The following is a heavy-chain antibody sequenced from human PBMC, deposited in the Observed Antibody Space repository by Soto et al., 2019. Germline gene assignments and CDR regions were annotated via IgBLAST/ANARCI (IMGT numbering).Heavy chain of an antibody. J-gene: IGHJ6*02. CDR1: GGSISSGGYY. D-gene: IGHD6-13*01. Sequence: QVQLQESGPGLVKPSQTLSLTCTVSGGSISSGGYYWSWIRQHPGKGLEWIGYIYYSGSTYYNPSLKSRVTISVDTSKNQFSLKLSSVTAADTPVYYCARDLQYSRLSYGMDVWGQGTTVTVSS. CDR2: IYYSGST. V-gene: IGHV4-31*03. CDR3: ARDLQYSRLSYGMDV.